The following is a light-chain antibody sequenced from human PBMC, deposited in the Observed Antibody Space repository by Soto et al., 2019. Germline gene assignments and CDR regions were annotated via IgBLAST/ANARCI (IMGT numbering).Light chain of an antibody. Sequence: QSVLTQPPSASGTPGQRVTISCSGSSSNIGSNDAFWYQQRPGTAPKLLIYRSNQRPSGVTDRVSGSKSGTSASLAISGLRSEDEADYYCASWDYSLSGVLFGGGTKLTVL. CDR2: RSN. CDR1: SSNIGSND. J-gene: IGLJ2*01. V-gene: IGLV1-47*01. CDR3: ASWDYSLSGVL.